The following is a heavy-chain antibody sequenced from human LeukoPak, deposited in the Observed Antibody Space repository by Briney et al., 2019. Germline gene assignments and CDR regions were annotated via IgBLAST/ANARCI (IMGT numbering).Heavy chain of an antibody. CDR1: GGSFSDYY. Sequence: SENLSLTGAVYGGSFSDYYWSWIRQPPGKGLEGSGEFNHSGSTNYNPSLKSRDTTSVDTSNTPFSLKLRSVTAADTAVYYCARHSRRYCSSTSCYAFDYWGPGTLVTASS. CDR3: ARHSRRYCSSTSCYAFDY. D-gene: IGHD2-2*01. CDR2: FNHSGST. J-gene: IGHJ4*02. V-gene: IGHV4-34*01.